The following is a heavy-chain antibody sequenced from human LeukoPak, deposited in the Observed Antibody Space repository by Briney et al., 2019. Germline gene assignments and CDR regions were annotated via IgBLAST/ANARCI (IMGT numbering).Heavy chain of an antibody. CDR3: ARGSSKGTPYYDY. Sequence: ASVTVSCKASGYTFTSYAMHWVRQAPGQRLEWMGWINAGNGNTKYSQKFQGRVTITRDTSASTAYMELSSLRSEDTAVYHCARGSSKGTPYYDYWGQGTLVTVSS. D-gene: IGHD3-22*01. J-gene: IGHJ4*02. CDR2: INAGNGNT. CDR1: GYTFTSYA. V-gene: IGHV1-3*01.